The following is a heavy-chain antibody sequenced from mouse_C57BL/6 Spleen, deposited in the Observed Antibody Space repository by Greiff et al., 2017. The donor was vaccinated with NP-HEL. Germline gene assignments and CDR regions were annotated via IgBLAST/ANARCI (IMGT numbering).Heavy chain of an antibody. CDR2: INPSTGGT. CDR1: GYSFTGYY. Sequence: VQLKESGPELVKPGASVKISCKASGYSFTGYYMNWVKQSPEKSLEWIGEINPSTGGTTSNQKFKAKATLTVDKSSSTAYMQLKSLTSEDSAVYYCARHPWFAYWGQGTLVTVSA. J-gene: IGHJ3*01. CDR3: ARHPWFAY. V-gene: IGHV1-42*01.